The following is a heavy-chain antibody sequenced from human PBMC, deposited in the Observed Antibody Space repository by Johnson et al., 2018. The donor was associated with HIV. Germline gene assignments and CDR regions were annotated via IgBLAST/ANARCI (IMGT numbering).Heavy chain of an antibody. Sequence: VQLVESGGGLVQPGGSLRLSCAASGFTVSSNYMSWVRQAPGKGLEWVSVIYSGGSTYYADSVKGRFTISRDNSKNKLDLQMNSLRAEDTAVYYFAREVDYAGNTQHLYAFDIWGQGTMVTVSS. CDR3: AREVDYAGNTQHLYAFDI. CDR2: IYSGGST. V-gene: IGHV3-66*01. CDR1: GFTVSSNY. J-gene: IGHJ3*02. D-gene: IGHD4-23*01.